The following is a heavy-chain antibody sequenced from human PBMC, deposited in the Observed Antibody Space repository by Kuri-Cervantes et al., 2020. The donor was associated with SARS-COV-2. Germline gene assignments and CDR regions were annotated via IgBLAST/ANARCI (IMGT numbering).Heavy chain of an antibody. CDR1: GGSISSYY. CDR2: IYYSGST. J-gene: IGHJ4*02. V-gene: IGHV4-59*01. Sequence: ESLKSSCTVSGGSISSYYWSWIRQPPGKGLEWIGYIYYSGSTNYNPSLKSRVTISVDTSKNQFSLKLSSVTAADTAVYYCARERGGQWLVRLGYFDYWGQGTLVTVSS. D-gene: IGHD6-19*01. CDR3: ARERGGQWLVRLGYFDY.